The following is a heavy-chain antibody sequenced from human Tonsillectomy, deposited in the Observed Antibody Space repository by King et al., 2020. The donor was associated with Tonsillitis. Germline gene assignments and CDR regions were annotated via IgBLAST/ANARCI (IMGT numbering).Heavy chain of an antibody. CDR1: GFTFSSYS. J-gene: IGHJ5*02. Sequence: VQLVESGGGLVQPGGSLRLSCAASGFTFSSYSMNWVRQAPGKGLEWVSYISSSSSTIYYADSVKGRFTITRDNAKNSLYLQMNSLRAEDTAVYYCARGYCSSTSCYRNWFDPWGQGTLVTVSS. CDR2: ISSSSSTI. D-gene: IGHD2-2*02. V-gene: IGHV3-48*01. CDR3: ARGYCSSTSCYRNWFDP.